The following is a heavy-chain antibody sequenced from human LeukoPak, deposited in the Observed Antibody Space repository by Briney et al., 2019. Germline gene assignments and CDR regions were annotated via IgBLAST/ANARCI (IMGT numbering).Heavy chain of an antibody. J-gene: IGHJ5*02. D-gene: IGHD3-16*01. CDR2: IIPIFGTA. Sequence: SVKVSCKASGGTFSSYAISWVRQAPGQGLEWMGGIIPIFGTANYAQKFQGRVTITTDESTSTAYMELSSLRSEDTAVYYCARDIWVAPSAENWFDPWGQGTLVTVSS. CDR1: GGTFSSYA. CDR3: ARDIWVAPSAENWFDP. V-gene: IGHV1-69*05.